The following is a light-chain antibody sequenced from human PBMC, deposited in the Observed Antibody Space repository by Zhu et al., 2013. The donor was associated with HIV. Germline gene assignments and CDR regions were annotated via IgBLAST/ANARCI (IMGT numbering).Light chain of an antibody. V-gene: IGKV3-20*01. CDR2: GAS. J-gene: IGKJ3*01. CDR1: QSVSNSY. Sequence: XIVLTQSPGTLSLSPGERATLSCRASQSVSNSYLAWYQQKPGQAPRVLIYGASSRATGIPDRFSGSGSGTDFTLTISRLEPEDFAVYYCQQYGSSLIFGPGTKVDIK. CDR3: QQYGSSLI.